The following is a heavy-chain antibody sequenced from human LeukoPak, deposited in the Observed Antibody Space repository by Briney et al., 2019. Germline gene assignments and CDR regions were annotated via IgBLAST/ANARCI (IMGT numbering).Heavy chain of an antibody. Sequence: GGSLRLSCAASGFTFSSYWMSWVRQAPGKGLEWAANIKQDGSEKYYVDSVKGRFTISRDNAKDSLYLQMNSLRAEDTAVYYCARDHKIAVAGNNWFDPWGQGTLVTVSS. CDR3: ARDHKIAVAGNNWFDP. D-gene: IGHD6-19*01. CDR2: IKQDGSEK. V-gene: IGHV3-7*01. CDR1: GFTFSSYW. J-gene: IGHJ5*02.